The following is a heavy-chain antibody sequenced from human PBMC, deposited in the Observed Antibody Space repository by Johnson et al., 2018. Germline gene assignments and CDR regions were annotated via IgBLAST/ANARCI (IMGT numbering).Heavy chain of an antibody. CDR2: ISYDGSNT. CDR3: ARGPNAAMARDYYYYMDF. CDR1: GFTFSSYA. Sequence: QVQLVQSGGGVVQXGRSLRLSCAASGFTFSSYAMHWVRQAPGKGLEWVAFISYDGSNTYYADSVKGRFTISRDNSKNTLYLQMNSLRAEDTKAVYCARGPNAAMARDYYYYMDFWGKGTPVTVSS. J-gene: IGHJ6*03. V-gene: IGHV3-30*04. D-gene: IGHD5-18*01.